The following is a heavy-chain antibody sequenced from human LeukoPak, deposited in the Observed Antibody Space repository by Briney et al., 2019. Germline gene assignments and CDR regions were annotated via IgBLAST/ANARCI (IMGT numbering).Heavy chain of an antibody. CDR3: ARDPGRWLQSSDY. V-gene: IGHV3-30*14. CDR2: ISYDGSAK. CDR1: GFTFNNCA. Sequence: GRSLRLSCAASGFTFNNCAMHWVRQAPGKGLEWVAVISYDGSAKTYLDSVKGRFTISRDNSENTLYLEMNSLRVEDTAVYYCARDPGRWLQSSDYWGQGTLVTVSS. D-gene: IGHD5-24*01. J-gene: IGHJ4*02.